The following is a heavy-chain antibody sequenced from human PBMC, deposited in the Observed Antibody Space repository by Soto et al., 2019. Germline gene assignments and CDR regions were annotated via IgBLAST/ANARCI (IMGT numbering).Heavy chain of an antibody. D-gene: IGHD3-9*01. CDR2: IYYSGST. Sequence: PSETLSLTCTVSGGSISSSSYYWGWIRQPPGKGLEWIGSIYYSGSTYYNPSLKSRVTISVDTSKNQFSLKLSSVTAADTAVYYCARQALEQITINWFDPWGQGTLVTVSS. J-gene: IGHJ5*02. CDR3: ARQALEQITINWFDP. CDR1: GGSISSSSYY. V-gene: IGHV4-39*01.